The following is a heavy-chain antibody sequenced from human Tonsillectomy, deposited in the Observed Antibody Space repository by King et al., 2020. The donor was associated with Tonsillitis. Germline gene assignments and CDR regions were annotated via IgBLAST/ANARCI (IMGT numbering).Heavy chain of an antibody. CDR3: ARAGTTGPSYYYYMDV. CDR1: GGSISSYY. Sequence: QLQESGPGLVKPSETLSLTCTVSGGSISSYYWSWIRQPPGKGLEWIGYIYYSGSTKYNPSLKSRVTISVDRSKNQFSLKVSSGTAADTAVYYCARAGTTGPSYYYYMDVWGKGTTVTVSS. D-gene: IGHD1-1*01. V-gene: IGHV4-59*08. J-gene: IGHJ6*03. CDR2: IYYSGST.